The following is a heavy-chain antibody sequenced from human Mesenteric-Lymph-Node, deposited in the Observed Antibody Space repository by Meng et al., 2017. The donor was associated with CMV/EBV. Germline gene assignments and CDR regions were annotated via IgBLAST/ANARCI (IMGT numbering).Heavy chain of an antibody. V-gene: IGHV4-34*01. D-gene: IGHD1-26*01. CDR3: ARGPYSGSYLRMYYFDY. CDR2: INHSGST. Sequence: GSLRLSCTVSGGSISSYYWSWIRQPPGKGLEWIGEINHSGSTNYNPSLKSRVTISVDTSKNQFSLKLSSVTAADTAVYYCARGPYSGSYLRMYYFDYWGQGTLVTVSS. CDR1: GGSISSYY. J-gene: IGHJ4*02.